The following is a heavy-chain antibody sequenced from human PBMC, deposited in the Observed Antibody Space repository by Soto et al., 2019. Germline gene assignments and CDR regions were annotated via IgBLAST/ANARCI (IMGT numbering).Heavy chain of an antibody. J-gene: IGHJ6*02. V-gene: IGHV1-69*13. Sequence: SVKVSCKASRVAFSKFIVTWVREAPGLGLEWVGGIIPIFGTANYAQKFQGRVTITADESTSTSYMEVNNLRSEDTAVYYCAKVRYSSPMGYYYGMDVWGQGTTVTVSS. CDR1: RVAFSKFI. CDR3: AKVRYSSPMGYYYGMDV. D-gene: IGHD6-19*01. CDR2: IIPIFGTA.